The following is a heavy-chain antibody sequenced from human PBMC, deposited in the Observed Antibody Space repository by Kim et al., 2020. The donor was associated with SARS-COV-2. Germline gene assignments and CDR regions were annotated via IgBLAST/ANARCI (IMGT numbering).Heavy chain of an antibody. J-gene: IGHJ6*02. CDR1: GGSVSSGNYY. Sequence: SETLSLTCTVSGGSVSSGNYYWSWIRQPPGKGLEWIGYIFYSGSTNQNPSLKSRVTISVDTSKNHFSLKLRSVTAADTAVYYCAILIQMYGMDVWGRGT. V-gene: IGHV4-61*01. CDR2: IFYSGST. D-gene: IGHD5-18*01. CDR3: AILIQMYGMDV.